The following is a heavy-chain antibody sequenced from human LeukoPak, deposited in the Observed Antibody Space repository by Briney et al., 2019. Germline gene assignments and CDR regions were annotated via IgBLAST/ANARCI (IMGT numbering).Heavy chain of an antibody. CDR3: TTGNMDYYDSSGYYFPPDAFDI. D-gene: IGHD3-22*01. CDR2: IKSKTDGGTT. J-gene: IGHJ3*02. Sequence: GGSLRLSCAASGFSFSGYTMNWVRQAPGKGLEWVGRIKSKTDGGTTDYAAPVKGRFTISRDDSKNTLYLQMNSLKTEDTAVYYCTTGNMDYYDSSGYYFPPDAFDIWGQGTMVTVSS. CDR1: GFSFSGYT. V-gene: IGHV3-15*07.